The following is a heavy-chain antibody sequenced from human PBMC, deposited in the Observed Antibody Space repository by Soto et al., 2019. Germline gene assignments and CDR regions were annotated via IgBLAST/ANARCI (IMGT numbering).Heavy chain of an antibody. V-gene: IGHV3-21*01. J-gene: IGHJ4*02. Sequence: EVQLVESGGGLVKPGGSLRLSCAASGFTFSSYSVNWVRQAPGKGLEWVSSISSSSSYIYYADSVKGRFTISRDNAKNSLYLQMNSLRAEDTAVYYCARRYDILTGYYPFDYWGQGTLVTVSS. D-gene: IGHD3-9*01. CDR2: ISSSSSYI. CDR3: ARRYDILTGYYPFDY. CDR1: GFTFSSYS.